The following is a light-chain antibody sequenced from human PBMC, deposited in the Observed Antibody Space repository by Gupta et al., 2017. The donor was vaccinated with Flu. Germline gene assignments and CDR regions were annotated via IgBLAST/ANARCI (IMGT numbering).Light chain of an antibody. V-gene: IGKV1-5*03. J-gene: IGKJ4*01. Sequence: DIQMTQSPSTLSASVGDRVTITCRASQSINNWLAWYQQKPGKAPKLLIYKASNLASGVPSRFSGGESGTEFTLTISSLQPDDFATYCCQQHLNYPLTFGGGTKVEIK. CDR1: QSINNW. CDR3: QQHLNYPLT. CDR2: KAS.